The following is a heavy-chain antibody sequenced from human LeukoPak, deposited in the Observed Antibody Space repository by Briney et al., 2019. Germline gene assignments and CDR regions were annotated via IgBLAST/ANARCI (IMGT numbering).Heavy chain of an antibody. CDR2: ISAYNGRT. J-gene: IGHJ5*01. Sequence: ASVKVSCKASGYIFINHGISWVRQAPGQGLEWMGWISAYNGRTEFAPKFQDRVTMSTDTSTTTAYMELRSLTSDDTAVYYCGRRAPNPNDSWGQGTLVTVSS. CDR1: GYIFINHG. CDR3: GRRAPNPNDS. V-gene: IGHV1-18*01.